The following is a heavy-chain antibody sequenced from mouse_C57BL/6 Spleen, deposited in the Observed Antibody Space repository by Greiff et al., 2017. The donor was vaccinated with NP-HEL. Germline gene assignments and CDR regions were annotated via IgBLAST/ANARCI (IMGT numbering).Heavy chain of an antibody. CDR1: GYTFTDYN. J-gene: IGHJ4*01. Sequence: VQLKQSGPELVKPGASVKMSCKASGYTFTDYNMHWVKQSHGKSLEWIGYINPNNGGTSYNQKFKGKATLTVNKSSSTAYMELRSLTSEDSAVYYCARAYYSNRYAMDYWGQGTSVTVSS. V-gene: IGHV1-22*01. D-gene: IGHD2-5*01. CDR2: INPNNGGT. CDR3: ARAYYSNRYAMDY.